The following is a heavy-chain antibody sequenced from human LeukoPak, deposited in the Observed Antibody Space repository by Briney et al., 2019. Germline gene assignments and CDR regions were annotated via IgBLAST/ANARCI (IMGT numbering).Heavy chain of an antibody. J-gene: IGHJ4*02. CDR1: GGSISSTSFY. V-gene: IGHV4-39*01. CDR3: ARLIVGDYFDS. D-gene: IGHD1-26*01. CDR2: IYFTGTT. Sequence: SETLSLTCTVSGGSISSTSFYWVWIRQPPGKGLDWLGTIYFTGTTYYNPSLNNRVTISVDTSNNRFSLRVSSVTAADTAVYYCARLIVGDYFDSWGQGTLVTVSS.